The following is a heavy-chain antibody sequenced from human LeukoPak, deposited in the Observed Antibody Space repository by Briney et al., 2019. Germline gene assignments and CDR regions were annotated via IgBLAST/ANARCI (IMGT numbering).Heavy chain of an antibody. CDR2: ISHTGSTM. Sequence: GGSLRLSCAASGFSFSSYSMNWVRQAPGEGLEWVSYISHTGSTMSYADSVKGRFSISRDNARNLLFLQMNSLRAEDTAVYYCASDIVAPGLHFEYWGQGSLVTVSS. J-gene: IGHJ4*02. CDR3: ASDIVAPGLHFEY. CDR1: GFSFSSYS. V-gene: IGHV3-48*04. D-gene: IGHD6-13*01.